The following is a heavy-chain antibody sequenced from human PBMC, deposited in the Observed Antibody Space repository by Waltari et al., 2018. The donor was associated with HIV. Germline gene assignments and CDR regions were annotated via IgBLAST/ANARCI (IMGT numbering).Heavy chain of an antibody. D-gene: IGHD3-9*01. V-gene: IGHV3-21*01. CDR1: GFTFSSYS. CDR2: ITSSSSYI. CDR3: ARDYDILTEGGYYYGMDV. J-gene: IGHJ6*02. Sequence: EVQLVESGGGLIKPGGSLRLSCAASGFTFSSYSMNWVRQAPGEGLEWVSSITSSSSYIYYADSVKGRFTISRDNAKNSLYLQMNSLRAEDTAVYYCARDYDILTEGGYYYGMDVWGQGTTVTVSS.